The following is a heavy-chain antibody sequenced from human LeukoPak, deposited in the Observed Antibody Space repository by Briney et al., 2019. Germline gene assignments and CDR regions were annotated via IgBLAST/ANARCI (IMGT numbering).Heavy chain of an antibody. CDR2: IYPGDGDT. V-gene: IGHV5-51*01. D-gene: IGHD2-15*01. CDR3: ARRVGYCSGGSCYSSDAFDI. J-gene: IGHJ3*02. CDR1: GYSFTSYW. Sequence: GAALKISYKGAGYSFTSYWIGWGRPMPGKGLEWMGIIYPGDGDTRYSPSFQGQVTISADKSISTAYLQWSSLQASDTAMYYCARRVGYCSGGSCYSSDAFDIWGQGTMVTVSS.